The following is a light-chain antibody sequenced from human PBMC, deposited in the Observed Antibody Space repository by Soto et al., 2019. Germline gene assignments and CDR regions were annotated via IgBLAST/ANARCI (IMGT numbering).Light chain of an antibody. CDR3: YSYTSSSTYV. J-gene: IGLJ1*01. CDR2: EVI. CDR1: SSDVGGYNR. Sequence: QSALTQPPSVSGSPGQSVIISCTGTSSDVGGYNRVSWYQQPPGTAPKLVIYEVIHRPSGVPARFSGSKSGNTASLTISGLQAEDEADYYCYSYTSSSTYVFGTGTKLTVL. V-gene: IGLV2-18*02.